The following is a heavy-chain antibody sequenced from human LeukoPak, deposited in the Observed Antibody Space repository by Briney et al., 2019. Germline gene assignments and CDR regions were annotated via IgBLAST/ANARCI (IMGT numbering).Heavy chain of an antibody. CDR3: ARDYGGSSPFDY. D-gene: IGHD4-23*01. V-gene: IGHV3-48*03. J-gene: IGHJ4*02. Sequence: GGSLRLSCLASGFTFSSYDVNWVRQTPGKGLEWVSYISSSGSDIYYADSVKGRFTISRDNAKNSLYLHMNSLRAEDTAVYYCARDYGGSSPFDYWGQGTLVTVSS. CDR1: GFTFSSYD. CDR2: ISSSGSDI.